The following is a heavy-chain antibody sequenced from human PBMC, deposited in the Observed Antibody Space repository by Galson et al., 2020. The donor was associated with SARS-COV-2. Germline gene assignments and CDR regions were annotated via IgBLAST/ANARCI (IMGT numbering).Heavy chain of an antibody. CDR3: VRGPYCRVTGCPIEDAFDV. D-gene: IGHD2-8*02. CDR1: GFSFSNYD. J-gene: IGHJ3*01. CDR2: IGTAADT. Sequence: LSLTCAAYGFSFSNYDMHWVRQSSGRGLEWVATIGTAADTFYADSVKGRFTVSRETAKNSFYLHINTLRPADTAVYYCVRGPYCRVTGCPIEDAFDVGGQGALVIVS. V-gene: IGHV3-13*01.